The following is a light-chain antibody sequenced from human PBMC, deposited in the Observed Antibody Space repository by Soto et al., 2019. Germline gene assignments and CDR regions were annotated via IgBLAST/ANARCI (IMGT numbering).Light chain of an antibody. CDR2: KAS. V-gene: IGKV1-5*03. Sequence: DIQMTQYPSTLSGSVGDRVTITCGASQTISSWLAWYQQKPGKAPKLLIYKASTLKSGVPSRFSGSGSGTEFTLTISSLQPDDFATYYCQHYNSYSEAFGQRTKADIK. CDR3: QHYNSYSEA. J-gene: IGKJ1*01. CDR1: QTISSW.